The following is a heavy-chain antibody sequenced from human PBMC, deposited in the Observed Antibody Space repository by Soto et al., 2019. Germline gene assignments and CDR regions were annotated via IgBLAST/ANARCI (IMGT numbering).Heavy chain of an antibody. D-gene: IGHD6-13*01. V-gene: IGHV1-69*13. CDR2: IIPIFGTA. J-gene: IGHJ6*02. CDR1: GGTFSSYA. Sequence: SVKVSCKASGGTFSSYAISWVRQAPGQGLEWMGGIIPIFGTANYAQKFQGRVTITADESTSTAYMELSSLRSEDTAVSYCATGIGSSSGMDVWGQGTTVTVYS. CDR3: ATGIGSSSGMDV.